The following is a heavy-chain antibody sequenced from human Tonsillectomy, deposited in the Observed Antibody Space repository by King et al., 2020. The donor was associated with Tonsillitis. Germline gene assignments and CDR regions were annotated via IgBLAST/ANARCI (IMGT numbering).Heavy chain of an antibody. CDR2: IYLSGDT. D-gene: IGHD3-10*01. Sequence: QLQESGPGLVKPPGTLSLTCGVSGGSISNFHWWTWVRQPPGGALEWFGEIYLSGDTNYNPSLESRVTVSLDKSRKEISLYLRSVTAADTAVYWCARRSPGSGWYFDLWGRGTLVSVSS. CDR3: ARRSPGSGWYFDL. J-gene: IGHJ2*01. CDR1: GGSISNFHW. V-gene: IGHV4-4*01.